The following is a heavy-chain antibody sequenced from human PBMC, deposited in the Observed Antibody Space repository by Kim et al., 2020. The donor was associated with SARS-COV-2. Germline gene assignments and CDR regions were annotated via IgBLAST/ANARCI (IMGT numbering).Heavy chain of an antibody. CDR3: ARDLWRYCSSTSCRYYFDY. V-gene: IGHV3-11*05. J-gene: IGHJ4*02. CDR1: GFTFSDYY. D-gene: IGHD2-2*01. CDR2: ISSSSSYT. Sequence: GGSLRLSCAASGFTFSDYYMSWIRQAPGKGLEWVSYISSSSSYTNYADSVKGRFTISRDNAKNSLYLQINSLRAEDTAVYYCARDLWRYCSSTSCRYYFDYWGQGTLVTVSS.